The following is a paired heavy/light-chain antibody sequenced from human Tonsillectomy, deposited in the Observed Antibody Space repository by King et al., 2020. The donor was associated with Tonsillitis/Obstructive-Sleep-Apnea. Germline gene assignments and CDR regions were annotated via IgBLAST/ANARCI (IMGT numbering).Heavy chain of an antibody. CDR1: GYRFTGHW. Sequence: EVQLVQSGAEVKKPGESLKISCHGSGYRFTGHWIAWVRQMPGKGLEWMGIIYPSDSDTRYSPSFQGQVTISADKSISTAYLQWSSLQASDTAMYYCARTAPGTGNTPFEFWGQGTLVTVSP. V-gene: IGHV5-51*01. J-gene: IGHJ4*02. CDR3: ARTAPGTGNTPFEF. D-gene: IGHD1-7*01. CDR2: IYPSDSDT.
Light chain of an antibody. V-gene: IGKV1-27*01. CDR1: QGISNF. CDR2: GSS. Sequence: DIQMTQSPSSLSASVGDRVTITCRASQGISNFLAWYQQKPGKVPKLLIYGSSTLQSGVPSRFSGSGSGTDFSLTISSLQPEDVATYYCQSYNRAWTFGQGTKVEIK. J-gene: IGKJ1*01. CDR3: QSYNRAWT.